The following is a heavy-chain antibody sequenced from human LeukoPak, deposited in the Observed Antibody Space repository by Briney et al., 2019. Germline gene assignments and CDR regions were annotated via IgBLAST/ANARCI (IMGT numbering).Heavy chain of an antibody. CDR1: VFTFDDYA. D-gene: IGHD2-2*01. CDR3: AKDSCSSTTCGFDY. V-gene: IGHV3-9*01. J-gene: IGHJ4*02. CDR2: ITWNGGSI. Sequence: PGGSLRLSCAASVFTFDDYAMHGVRQAPGRGLEWVSGITWNGGSIGYADSVKGRFTISRDNAKNSLYLQMNSLRAEDTALYYCAKDSCSSTTCGFDYWGQGTLATVSS.